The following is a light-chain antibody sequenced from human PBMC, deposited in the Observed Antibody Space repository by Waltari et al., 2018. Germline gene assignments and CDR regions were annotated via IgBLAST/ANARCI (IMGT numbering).Light chain of an antibody. CDR2: RNN. J-gene: IGLJ1*01. V-gene: IGLV1-47*01. CDR3: AAWDVSLRGI. CDR1: NSDVGINY. Sequence: QSVLTQPPSVSGAPGQRVTISCSGSNSDVGINYVSWFQHVPGAAPRLLIYRNNQRPSGVPDRLSGSKSGSSASLAISGLRSEDVADYYCAAWDVSLRGIFGTGTRVTVL.